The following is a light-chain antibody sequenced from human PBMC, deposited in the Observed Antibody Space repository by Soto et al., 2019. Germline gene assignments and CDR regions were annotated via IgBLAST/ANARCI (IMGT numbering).Light chain of an antibody. CDR3: QQYGNLVT. Sequence: EIVLTQSPGTLYLSPGERATLSCRASQSVSSSYLAWYQQKPGQAPRLLIYGASSRATGIPDRFSGSGSGTEFTLTISRLEPEDFVVYYCQQYGNLVTFGGGTKVEIK. V-gene: IGKV3-20*01. CDR2: GAS. J-gene: IGKJ4*01. CDR1: QSVSSSY.